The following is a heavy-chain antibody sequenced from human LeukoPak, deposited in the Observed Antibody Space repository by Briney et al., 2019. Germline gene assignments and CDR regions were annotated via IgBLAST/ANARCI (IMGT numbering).Heavy chain of an antibody. CDR3: ARAPSAAVIYSTPGYFDY. CDR1: GGTFSSYA. D-gene: IGHD4-11*01. CDR2: IIPIFGTA. Sequence: GASVKVSCKASGGTFSSYAISWVRQAPGQGLEWMGGIIPIFGTANYAQKFQGRVTITTDESTSTAYMELSSLRSEDTAVYYCARAPSAAVIYSTPGYFDYWGQGTLVTVSS. J-gene: IGHJ4*02. V-gene: IGHV1-69*05.